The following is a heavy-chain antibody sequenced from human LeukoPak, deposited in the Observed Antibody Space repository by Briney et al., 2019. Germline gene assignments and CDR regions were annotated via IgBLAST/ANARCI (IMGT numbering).Heavy chain of an antibody. J-gene: IGHJ5*02. Sequence: SVKVSCKASGGTFSSYAISWVRQAPGQGLGWMGGIIPIFGTANYAQKFQGRVTITADESTSTAYMELSSLRSEDTAVYYCARAVVVVPAVGPLNWFDPWGQGTLVTVSS. CDR2: IIPIFGTA. V-gene: IGHV1-69*13. D-gene: IGHD2-2*01. CDR3: ARAVVVVPAVGPLNWFDP. CDR1: GGTFSSYA.